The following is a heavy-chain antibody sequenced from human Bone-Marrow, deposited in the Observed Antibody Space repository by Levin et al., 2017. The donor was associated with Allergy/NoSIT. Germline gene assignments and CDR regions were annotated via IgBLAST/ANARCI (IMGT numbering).Heavy chain of an antibody. J-gene: IGHJ5*01. CDR1: GGSIRSGNYY. D-gene: IGHD4-23*01. CDR3: ARVINSGGKGWFDS. CDR2: IYYSGTA. V-gene: IGHV4-31*03. Sequence: SQTLSLPCTVSGGSIRSGNYYWSWIRQHPGKGLEWIGHIYYSGTAYHNPSLESRVSISVDTSKNQFSLNLSSVTAADTAVYYCARVINSGGKGWFDSWGQGTLVSVSS.